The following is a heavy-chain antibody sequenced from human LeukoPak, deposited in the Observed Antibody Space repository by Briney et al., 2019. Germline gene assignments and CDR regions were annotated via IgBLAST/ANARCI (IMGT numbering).Heavy chain of an antibody. CDR1: GYTFTSYG. V-gene: IGHV1-18*01. CDR3: ARVTITFGGVIAPFDY. D-gene: IGHD3-16*02. Sequence: GASVKVSCKASGYTFTSYGISWVRQAPGQGLEWMGWISAYNGNTNYAQKLQCRVTMTTDTSTSTAYMELRSLRSDDTAVYYCARVTITFGGVIAPFDYWGQGTLVTVSS. CDR2: ISAYNGNT. J-gene: IGHJ4*02.